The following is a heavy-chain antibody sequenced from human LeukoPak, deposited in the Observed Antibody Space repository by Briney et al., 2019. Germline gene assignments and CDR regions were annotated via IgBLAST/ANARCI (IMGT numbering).Heavy chain of an antibody. D-gene: IGHD2-2*01. CDR3: ARSSGIVVVPAAMFGHAVDI. CDR1: GGTFSSYA. Sequence: SVKVSCKASGGTFSSYAISWVRQAPGQGLEWMGRIIPIFGTANYAQKFQGRVTITTDESTSTAYMELSSLRSEDTAVYYCARSSGIVVVPAAMFGHAVDIWGQGTMVTVSS. V-gene: IGHV1-69*05. CDR2: IIPIFGTA. J-gene: IGHJ3*02.